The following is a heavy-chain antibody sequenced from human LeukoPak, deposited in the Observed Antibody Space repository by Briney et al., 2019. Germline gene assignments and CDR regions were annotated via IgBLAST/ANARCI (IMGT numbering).Heavy chain of an antibody. J-gene: IGHJ5*02. D-gene: IGHD6-13*01. Sequence: ASVKVSCKASGYTFTSYGISWVRQAPGQGLEWMGWISAYNGNTNYAQKLQGRVTMTTDTSTSTAYMELRSLRSDGTAVYYCARDPGYSQLPNWFDPWGQGTLVTVSS. CDR3: ARDPGYSQLPNWFDP. CDR2: ISAYNGNT. V-gene: IGHV1-18*01. CDR1: GYTFTSYG.